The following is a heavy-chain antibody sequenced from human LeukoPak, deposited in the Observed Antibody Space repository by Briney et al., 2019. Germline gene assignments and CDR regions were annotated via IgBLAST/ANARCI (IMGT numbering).Heavy chain of an antibody. D-gene: IGHD3-22*01. V-gene: IGHV4-34*01. J-gene: IGHJ4*02. CDR3: ARGGYDSSGYYGY. Sequence: SETLSLTCAVYGGSFSGYYWSWIRQPPGKGLEWIGEINHSGSTNYNPSLKSRVTISVDTSKNQFSLKLSSVTAADTAVYYCARGGYDSSGYYGYWGQGTLVTVSS. CDR2: INHSGST. CDR1: GGSFSGYY.